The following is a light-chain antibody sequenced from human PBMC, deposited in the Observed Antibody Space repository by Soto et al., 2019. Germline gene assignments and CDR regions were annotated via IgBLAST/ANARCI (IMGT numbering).Light chain of an antibody. CDR2: EVT. CDR3: HSYTTLSNRV. Sequence: QSALTQPASVSGSPGQSITISCTGTSSDIGAYNYVSWYQQHPGKAPKLLIYEVTNRPSGVSDRFSGSKSGNTASLTISGLQAEDEANYSCHSYTTLSNRVFGPGTKLTVL. J-gene: IGLJ1*01. CDR1: SSDIGAYNY. V-gene: IGLV2-14*01.